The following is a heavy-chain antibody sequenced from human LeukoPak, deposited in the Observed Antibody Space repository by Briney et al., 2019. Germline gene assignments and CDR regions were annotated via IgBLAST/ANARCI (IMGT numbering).Heavy chain of an antibody. V-gene: IGHV3-23*01. CDR1: GFTFSSYA. Sequence: HPGGSLRLSCAASGFTFSSYAMSWVRQAPGKGLEWVSAISGSGGSTYYADSVKGRFTISRDNSKNTLYLQMNSLRAEDTAVYYCAKDLRQMATIYYYGMDVWGQGTTVTVSS. CDR2: ISGSGGST. J-gene: IGHJ6*02. D-gene: IGHD5-24*01. CDR3: AKDLRQMATIYYYGMDV.